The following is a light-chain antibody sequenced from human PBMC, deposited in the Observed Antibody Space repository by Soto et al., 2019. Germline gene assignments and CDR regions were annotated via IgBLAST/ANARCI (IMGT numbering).Light chain of an antibody. J-gene: IGKJ5*01. CDR1: QSVSSY. CDR2: DAS. Sequence: EIVVTQSPATLSLSPGERASLSCRASQSVSSYLAWYQQKPGQAPRLLIYDASNRATGIPARFSGSGSGTDFTLTISSLEPEDFAVYYCQQRSNVITFGQGTRLEIK. V-gene: IGKV3-11*01. CDR3: QQRSNVIT.